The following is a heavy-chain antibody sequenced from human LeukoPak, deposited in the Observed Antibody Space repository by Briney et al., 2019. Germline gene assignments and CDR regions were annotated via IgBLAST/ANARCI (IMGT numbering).Heavy chain of an antibody. V-gene: IGHV1-18*01. CDR2: ISAYNGNT. Sequence: ASVKVSCKASGYTFTSYGINWVRQAPGQGLEWMGWISAYNGNTNYAQKLQGRVTMTTDTSTSTAYMELRSLRSDDTAVYYCARDIVVVPAAMIDYWGQGTLVTVSS. CDR3: ARDIVVVPAAMIDY. D-gene: IGHD2-2*01. CDR1: GYTFTSYG. J-gene: IGHJ4*02.